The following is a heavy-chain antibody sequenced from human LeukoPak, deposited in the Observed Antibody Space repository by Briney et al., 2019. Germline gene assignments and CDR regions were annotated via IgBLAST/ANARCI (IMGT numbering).Heavy chain of an antibody. Sequence: TGGSLRLSCAASGFTFSSYWMHWVRQAPGKGLVWVSRINSDGSSTSCADSVKGRFTISRDNSKSTLYLQMNSLRAEDTAVYYCARGDVYFDYWGQGTLVTVSS. V-gene: IGHV3-74*01. J-gene: IGHJ4*02. CDR2: INSDGSST. CDR3: ARGDVYFDY. D-gene: IGHD2-21*02. CDR1: GFTFSSYW.